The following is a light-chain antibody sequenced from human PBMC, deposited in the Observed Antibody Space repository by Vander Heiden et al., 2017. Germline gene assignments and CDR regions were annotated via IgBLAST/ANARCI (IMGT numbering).Light chain of an antibody. CDR1: SSDVGGYNY. CDR3: SSYTSSSTRV. CDR2: EVS. J-gene: IGLJ2*01. Sequence: QSALTHPASLSGSPGQPSTSSCTGTSSDVGGYNYVSWYQQHPGNAPKLMIYEVSNRPAGVSNRFSGSKSGNTASLTISGLQAEDEADYYCSSYTSSSTRVFGGGTKLTVL. V-gene: IGLV2-14*01.